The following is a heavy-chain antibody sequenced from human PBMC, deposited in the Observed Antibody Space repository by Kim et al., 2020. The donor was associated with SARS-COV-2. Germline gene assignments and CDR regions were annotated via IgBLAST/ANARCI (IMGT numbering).Heavy chain of an antibody. J-gene: IGHJ6*02. V-gene: IGHV4-34*01. Sequence: RVTISVDTSKNQFSLKLSSVTAADTAVYYCARGIFGVVGRDYYYYYGMDVWGQGTTVTVSS. CDR3: ARGIFGVVGRDYYYYYGMDV. D-gene: IGHD3-3*01.